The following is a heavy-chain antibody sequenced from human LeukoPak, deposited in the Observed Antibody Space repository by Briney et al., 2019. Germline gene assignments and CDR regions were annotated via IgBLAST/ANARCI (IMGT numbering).Heavy chain of an antibody. J-gene: IGHJ4*02. CDR1: GGSISSGDYY. D-gene: IGHD3-22*01. CDR3: ARGHKGYYYDSSGYYY. V-gene: IGHV4-30-4*08. Sequence: PSETLSLTCTVSGGSISSGDYYWSWIRQPPGKGLEWIGYIYYSGSTYYNPSLKSRVTISVDTSKNQSSLKLSSVTAADTAVYYCARGHKGYYYDSSGYYYWGQGTLVTVSS. CDR2: IYYSGST.